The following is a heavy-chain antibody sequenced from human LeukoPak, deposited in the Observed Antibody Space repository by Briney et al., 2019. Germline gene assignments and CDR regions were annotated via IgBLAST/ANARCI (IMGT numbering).Heavy chain of an antibody. J-gene: IGHJ3*02. CDR3: ARDSGSYQASRAFDI. D-gene: IGHD1-26*01. V-gene: IGHV4-39*07. Sequence: SETLSLTCTVSGGSISSSSYYWGWIRQPPGKGLEWIGSIYYSGSTYYNPSLKSRVTISVDTSKNQFSLKLSSVTAADTAVYYCARDSGSYQASRAFDIWGQGTMVTVSS. CDR2: IYYSGST. CDR1: GGSISSSSYY.